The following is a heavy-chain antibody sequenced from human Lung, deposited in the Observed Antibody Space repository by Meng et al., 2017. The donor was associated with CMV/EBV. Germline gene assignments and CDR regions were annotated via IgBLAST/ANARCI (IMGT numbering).Heavy chain of an antibody. D-gene: IGHD2/OR15-2a*01. CDR1: GEFFSGYY. CDR2: INHSGST. CDR3: ARIKLRPPMGVIVRRGFIVDY. Sequence: QVQLQQWGAGLLKPSETLSLTCAVYGEFFSGYYWSWIRQPPGKGLEWIGEINHSGSTNNSPSLKSRVIISVDTSKNQFSLKLSSVIAADTAVYYCARIKLRPPMGVIVRRGFIVDYWGQGTLVTVSS. V-gene: IGHV4-34*01. J-gene: IGHJ4*02.